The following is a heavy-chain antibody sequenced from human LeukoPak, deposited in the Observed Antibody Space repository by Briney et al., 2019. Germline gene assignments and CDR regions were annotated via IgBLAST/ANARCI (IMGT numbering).Heavy chain of an antibody. CDR2: IHSGDSTT. Sequence: GGSLRLSCAASGFTVSSNYMNWVRQAPGKGLEWISYIHSGDSTTYYADSVKGRFTISRDNAKNSLYLQMNSLRAEDTAVYYCARDGLLSGDFDYWGQGTLVTVSS. CDR1: GFTVSSNY. J-gene: IGHJ4*02. V-gene: IGHV3-48*04. D-gene: IGHD3-10*01. CDR3: ARDGLLSGDFDY.